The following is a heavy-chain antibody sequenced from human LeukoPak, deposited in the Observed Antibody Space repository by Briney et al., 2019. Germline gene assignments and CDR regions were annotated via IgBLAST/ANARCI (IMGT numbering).Heavy chain of an antibody. CDR3: AKRLSYYFDH. Sequence: GGSLRLSCTAPGFTFSSYEMNWVRQAPQKGLEYLSGISSSAAKTYYPDSVKGRFTISRDNSKNTVYLEINSLRVEDTAVYYCAKRLSYYFDHWGQGTLVTVSS. CDR2: ISSSAAKT. CDR1: GFTFSSYE. V-gene: IGHV3-23*01. D-gene: IGHD1-1*01. J-gene: IGHJ4*02.